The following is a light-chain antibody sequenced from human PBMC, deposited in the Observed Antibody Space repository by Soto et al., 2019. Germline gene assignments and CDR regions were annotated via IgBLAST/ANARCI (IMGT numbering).Light chain of an antibody. CDR2: RNN. V-gene: IGLV1-47*01. CDR3: AAWDDSLSAVV. J-gene: IGLJ2*01. Sequence: QSVLTQPPSASGTPGQRVTISCSGSSSNIGRNYVYWYQQLPGTAPQLLIYRNNQRPSGVPDRFSGSKSGTSASLAISGLRSEDEADYYCAAWDDSLSAVVFGGGTKLTVL. CDR1: SSNIGRNY.